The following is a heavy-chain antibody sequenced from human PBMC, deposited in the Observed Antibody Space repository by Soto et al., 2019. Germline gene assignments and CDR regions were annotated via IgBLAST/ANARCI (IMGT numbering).Heavy chain of an antibody. D-gene: IGHD2-21*02. CDR3: AKDSRAFCGGDCSKDY. Sequence: EVQLLESGGDLVQPGGSLRLSCAASGFIFSNYAMTWVRQGPGRGLEWVSTTSFSGGRTYYADSVKGRFTISRDNSNNTLFLQTSSLRAEDTAIYYCAKDSRAFCGGDCSKDYWGQGTLVTVSS. CDR1: GFIFSNYA. V-gene: IGHV3-23*01. J-gene: IGHJ4*02. CDR2: TSFSGGRT.